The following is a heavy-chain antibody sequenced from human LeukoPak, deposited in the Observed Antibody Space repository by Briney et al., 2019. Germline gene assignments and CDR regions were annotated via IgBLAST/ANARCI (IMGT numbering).Heavy chain of an antibody. CDR2: INTNTGNP. CDR3: ARDRRLSPVIITMID. D-gene: IGHD3-22*01. V-gene: IGHV7-4-1*02. Sequence: GASVKVSCKASGYTFTSYAMNWVRQASGQGLEWMGWINTNTGNPTYAQGFTGRFVFSLDTSVSTAYLQISSLKAEDTAVYYYARDRRLSPVIITMIDWGQGTMVTVSS. J-gene: IGHJ3*01. CDR1: GYTFTSYA.